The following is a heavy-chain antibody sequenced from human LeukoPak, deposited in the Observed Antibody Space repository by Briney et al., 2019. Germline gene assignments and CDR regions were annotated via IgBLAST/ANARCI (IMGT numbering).Heavy chain of an antibody. CDR2: ISSSSSYI. CDR1: GFTFSSYA. V-gene: IGHV3-21*01. Sequence: GGSLRLSCAASGFTFSSYAMSWVRQAPGKGLEWVSSISSSSSYIYYADSVKGRFTISRDNAKNSLYLQMNSLRAEDTAVYYCASEWAKYSSSWYGNWFDPWGQGTLVTVSS. CDR3: ASEWAKYSSSWYGNWFDP. J-gene: IGHJ5*02. D-gene: IGHD6-13*01.